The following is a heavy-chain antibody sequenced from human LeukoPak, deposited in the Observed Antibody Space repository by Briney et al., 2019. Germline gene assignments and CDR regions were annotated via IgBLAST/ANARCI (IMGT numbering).Heavy chain of an antibody. CDR3: ARVVRMSVRESKGLWSYNGDSYYFDY. D-gene: IGHD4/OR15-4a*01. J-gene: IGHJ4*02. CDR1: GSSINSYY. CDR2: IYYSGST. V-gene: IGHV4-59*01. Sequence: SETLSLTCTVSGSSINSYYWSWIRQPPGKGLEWIGYIYYSGSTNYNPSLKSRVTISVDTPKNQFSLKLSSVTAADTAVYYCARVVRMSVRESKGLWSYNGDSYYFDYWGQGTLVTVSS.